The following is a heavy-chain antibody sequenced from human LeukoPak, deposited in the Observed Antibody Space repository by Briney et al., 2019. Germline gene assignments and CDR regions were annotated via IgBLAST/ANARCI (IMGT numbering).Heavy chain of an antibody. J-gene: IGHJ4*02. Sequence: SETLSLTRAVYVGSLSGYYWSWIPEPPRKGLGWIGEINHSGSTNYNPSLRSRVTISVDTSKNQFSLKLSSVTAAETAVYYCARGRGTTVTIFDYWGQGTLVTVSS. D-gene: IGHD4-17*01. CDR2: INHSGST. CDR3: ARGRGTTVTIFDY. CDR1: VGSLSGYY. V-gene: IGHV4-34*01.